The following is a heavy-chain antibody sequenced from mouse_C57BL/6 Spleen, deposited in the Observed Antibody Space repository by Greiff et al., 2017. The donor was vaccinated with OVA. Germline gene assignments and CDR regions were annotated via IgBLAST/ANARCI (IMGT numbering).Heavy chain of an antibody. CDR3: ARQWEGYAMDY. V-gene: IGHV5-6*01. J-gene: IGHJ4*01. Sequence: EVKLMESGGDLVKPGGSLKLSCAASGFTFSSYGMSWVRQTPDKRLEWVATISSGGSYTYYPDSVKGRFTISRDNAKNTLYLQMCSLKSEDTAMYYCARQWEGYAMDYWGQGTSVTVSS. CDR2: ISSGGSYT. D-gene: IGHD4-1*01. CDR1: GFTFSSYG.